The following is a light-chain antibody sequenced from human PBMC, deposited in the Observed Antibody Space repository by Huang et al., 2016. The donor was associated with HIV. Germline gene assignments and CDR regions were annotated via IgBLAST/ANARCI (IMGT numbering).Light chain of an antibody. CDR3: QQYNNWPPAT. V-gene: IGKV3-15*01. Sequence: EIVMTQSPATLSVSPGERATLSCRASQSVSSNLAWYQQKTGQDPRLLIYGASTRATGIPARFSGSGSGTEFTLTISSLQSEDFAVYYCQQYNNWPPATFGPGTKVDIK. CDR2: GAS. CDR1: QSVSSN. J-gene: IGKJ3*01.